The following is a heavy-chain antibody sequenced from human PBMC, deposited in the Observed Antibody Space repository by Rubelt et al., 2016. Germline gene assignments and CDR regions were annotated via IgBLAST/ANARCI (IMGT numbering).Heavy chain of an antibody. CDR3: ASCEAAPGNFDY. J-gene: IGHJ4*02. V-gene: IGHV3-30*14. CDR1: GFTFRTYA. D-gene: IGHD6-25*01. Sequence: QVQLVESGGGVVQPGRSLRLSCAASGFTFRTYAMHWVRQAPGKGLEWVAVISHDGNYYQHADSVKGRFTISRDNSKNTLYVQMNSLRPGDTAMYYCASCEAAPGNFDYWGQGTLVAVSS. CDR2: ISHDGNYY.